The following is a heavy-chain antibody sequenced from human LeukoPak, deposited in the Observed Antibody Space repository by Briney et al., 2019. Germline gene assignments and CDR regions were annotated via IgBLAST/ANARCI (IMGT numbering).Heavy chain of an antibody. J-gene: IGHJ4*02. Sequence: GGSLRLSCAASGFTLSSYAMSGVRQAPGRGLEWVSAISGSGGSTYYADSVKGRFTISRDNSKNTLYLQMNSLRAEDTAVYYCAKRLTQLGYWGQGTLVTVSS. D-gene: IGHD4-23*01. CDR1: GFTLSSYA. CDR2: ISGSGGST. V-gene: IGHV3-23*01. CDR3: AKRLTQLGY.